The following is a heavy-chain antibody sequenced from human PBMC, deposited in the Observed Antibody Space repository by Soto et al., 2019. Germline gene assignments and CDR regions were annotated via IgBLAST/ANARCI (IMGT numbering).Heavy chain of an antibody. Sequence: SCKASGLTFSSYAMHWVRQAPGKGLEWVAVISYDGSNKYYADSVKGRFTISRDNSKNTLYLQMNSLRAEDTAVYYCARDGQGYSYGPSHYWGQGTLVTVSS. J-gene: IGHJ4*02. CDR3: ARDGQGYSYGPSHY. D-gene: IGHD5-18*01. CDR2: ISYDGSNK. V-gene: IGHV3-30-3*01. CDR1: GLTFSSYA.